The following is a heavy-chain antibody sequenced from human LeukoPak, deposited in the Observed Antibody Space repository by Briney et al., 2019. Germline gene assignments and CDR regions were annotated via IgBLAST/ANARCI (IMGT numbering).Heavy chain of an antibody. CDR3: ASPIGSGGYFDY. CDR1: GGTFSSYA. CDR2: IIPIFGTA. V-gene: IGHV1-69*13. Sequence: SVKVSCTASGGTFSSYAISWVRQAPGQGLEWMGGIIPIFGTANYAQKFQGRVTITADESTSTAYMELSSLRSEDTAVYYCASPIGSGGYFDYWGQGTLVTVSS. D-gene: IGHD3-16*01. J-gene: IGHJ4*02.